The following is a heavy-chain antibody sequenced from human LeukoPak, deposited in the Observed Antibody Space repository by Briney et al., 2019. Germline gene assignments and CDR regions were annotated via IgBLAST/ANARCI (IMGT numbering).Heavy chain of an antibody. CDR3: ARGNMWDYRRYYYYMDV. J-gene: IGHJ6*03. Sequence: SETLSLTCTVSGGSISSGSYYWSWIRQPAGKGLEWIGRIYTSGSTNYNPSLKSRVTISVDTSKNQFSLKLNSVTAADTAIYYCARGNMWDYRRYYYYMDVWGKGTTVTVSS. CDR1: GGSISSGSYY. CDR2: IYTSGST. D-gene: IGHD4-11*01. V-gene: IGHV4-61*02.